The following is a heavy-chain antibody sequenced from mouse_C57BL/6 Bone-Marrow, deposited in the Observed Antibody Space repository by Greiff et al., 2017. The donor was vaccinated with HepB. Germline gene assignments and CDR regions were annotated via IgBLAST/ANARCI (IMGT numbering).Heavy chain of an antibody. CDR1: GFTFSSYA. D-gene: IGHD2-2*01. CDR2: ISDGGSYT. Sequence: EVQGVESGGGLVKPGGSLKLSCAASGFTFSSYAMSWVRQTPEKRLEWVATISDGGSYTYYPDNVKGRFTISRDNAKNNLYLQMSHLKSEDTAMYYCARGYGYIFAYWGQGTLVTVSA. V-gene: IGHV5-4*01. J-gene: IGHJ3*01. CDR3: ARGYGYIFAY.